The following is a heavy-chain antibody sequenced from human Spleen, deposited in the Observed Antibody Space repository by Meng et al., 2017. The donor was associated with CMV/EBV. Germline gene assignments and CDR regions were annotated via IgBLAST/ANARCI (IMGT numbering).Heavy chain of an antibody. Sequence: ASVKVSCKASGYTFTSYYMHWVRQAPGQGLEWKGIINPSGGSTTYAQKFQGRVTMTRDTSTSTVYMELSRDTYTSTVYMELSSLRSEDTAVYYCATQPFKQQLVYYFDYWGQGTLVTVSS. CDR2: INPSGGST. V-gene: IGHV1-46*01. CDR3: SSLRSEDTAVYYCATQPFKQQLVYYFDY. J-gene: IGHJ4*02. CDR1: GYTFTSYY. D-gene: IGHD6-13*01.